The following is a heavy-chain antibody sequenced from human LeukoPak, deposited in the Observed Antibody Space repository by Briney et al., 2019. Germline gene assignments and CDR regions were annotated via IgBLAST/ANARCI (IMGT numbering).Heavy chain of an antibody. D-gene: IGHD6-13*01. CDR3: ARSTQPIAAAAGTYDY. V-gene: IGHV4-4*02. CDR1: GGSISSRNW. CDR2: IYYSGST. J-gene: IGHJ4*02. Sequence: PSGTLSLTCAVTGGSISSRNWWSWVRQPPGKGLEWIGYIYYSGSTNYNPSLKSRVTISVDTSKNQFSLKLSSVTAADTAVYYCARSTQPIAAAAGTYDYWGQGTLVTVSS.